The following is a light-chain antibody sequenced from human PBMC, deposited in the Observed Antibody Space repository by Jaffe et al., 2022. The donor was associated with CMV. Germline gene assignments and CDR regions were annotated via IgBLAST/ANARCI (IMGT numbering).Light chain of an antibody. CDR1: SRDVGTYNY. V-gene: IGLV2-14*03. J-gene: IGLJ1*01. Sequence: QSALTQPASVSGSPGHSITISCTGTSRDVGTYNYVSWYQQHPGKAPKLIIYAVNNRPSGVSNRFSGSKSGNTASLTISGLQPEDEADYYCSSYTSSNTLVFGTGTKVTVL. CDR3: SSYTSSNTLV. CDR2: AVN.